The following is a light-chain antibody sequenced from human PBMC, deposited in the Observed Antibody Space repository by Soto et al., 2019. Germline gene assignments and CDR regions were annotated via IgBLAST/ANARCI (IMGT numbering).Light chain of an antibody. CDR2: DDN. Sequence: QSVMTQPPSVSAAPGQKVTISCSGSSSNIGGNSVSWYQQLPGTAPKLLIYDDNKRPSGVPDRFSASKSGTSASLAISGLRSEDEAEYFCATWDDSLRGVVFGGGTKLTVL. V-gene: IGLV1-51*01. J-gene: IGLJ2*01. CDR3: ATWDDSLRGVV. CDR1: SSNIGGNS.